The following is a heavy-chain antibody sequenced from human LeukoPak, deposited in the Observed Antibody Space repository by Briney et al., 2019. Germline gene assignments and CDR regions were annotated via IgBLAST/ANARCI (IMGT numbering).Heavy chain of an antibody. CDR1: GFTFSSYW. J-gene: IGHJ4*02. V-gene: IGHV3-7*03. D-gene: IGHD2-8*01. CDR3: ATSRYCSNGVCPFDY. Sequence: GGSLRLSCAASGFTFSSYWMNWARQAPGKGLEWVASINHNGNVNYYVDSVKGRFTISRDNAKNSLYLQMSNLRAEDTAVYFCATSRYCSNGVCPFDYWGQGALVTVSS. CDR2: INHNGNVN.